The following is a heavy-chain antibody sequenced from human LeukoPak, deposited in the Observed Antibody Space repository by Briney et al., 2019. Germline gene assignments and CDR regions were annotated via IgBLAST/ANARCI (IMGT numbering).Heavy chain of an antibody. D-gene: IGHD3-22*01. Sequence: PGGSLRLSCAASGFTFSSYGMHWVRQAPGKGLEWVAVIWYDGSNKYYADSVKGRFTISRDNSKNTLYLQINSLRAEDTAVYYCARDFYDSSGYYDYYFDYWGQGTLVTVSS. CDR2: IWYDGSNK. V-gene: IGHV3-33*01. CDR3: ARDFYDSSGYYDYYFDY. J-gene: IGHJ4*02. CDR1: GFTFSSYG.